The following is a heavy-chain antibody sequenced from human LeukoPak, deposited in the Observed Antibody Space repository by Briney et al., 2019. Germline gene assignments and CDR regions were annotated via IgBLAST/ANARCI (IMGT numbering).Heavy chain of an antibody. J-gene: IGHJ4*02. D-gene: IGHD3-16*02. CDR2: IDWDDDK. Sequence: SGPTLVNPTQTLTLTCTFSGFSLSTSGMRVSWIRQPPGKALEWLARIDWDDDKFYSTSLKTRLTISKDTSINQVVLTMTNMDPVDTATYYCAREGGIMITFGGVIEPYYFDYWGQGTLVTVSS. V-gene: IGHV2-70*04. CDR1: GFSLSTSGMR. CDR3: AREGGIMITFGGVIEPYYFDY.